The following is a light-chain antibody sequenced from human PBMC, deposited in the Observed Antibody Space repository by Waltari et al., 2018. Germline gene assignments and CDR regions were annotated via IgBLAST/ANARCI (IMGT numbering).Light chain of an antibody. Sequence: DIQMTQSPSSLSASIGDRVTITCRASQGITNYLAWYRQRPGKVPKLLIYAASTLQSGVPSRFSGSGSETDFTLTISSLQPEDVATYYCQKYNSAPRTFGPGTKVDI. CDR2: AAS. V-gene: IGKV1-27*01. CDR3: QKYNSAPRT. J-gene: IGKJ3*01. CDR1: QGITNY.